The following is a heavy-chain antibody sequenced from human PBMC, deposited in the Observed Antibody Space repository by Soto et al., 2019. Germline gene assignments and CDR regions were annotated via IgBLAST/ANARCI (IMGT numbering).Heavy chain of an antibody. CDR3: AKSKNCVRNGDYFDY. CDR2: IYYSGST. D-gene: IGHD1-1*01. V-gene: IGHV4-30-4*01. Sequence: QVQLQESGPGLVKPSQTLSLTCTVSGGSISSGDYYWSWIRQPPGKGLEWIGYIYYSGSTYYNPSLKSRVTISVDTSKNLFSLKLSSVTAVDTGVYYCAKSKNCVRNGDYFDYWGQGSLVTVFS. J-gene: IGHJ4*02. CDR1: GGSISSGDYY.